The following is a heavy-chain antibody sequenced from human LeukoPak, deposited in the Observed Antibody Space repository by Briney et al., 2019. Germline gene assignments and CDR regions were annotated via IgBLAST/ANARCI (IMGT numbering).Heavy chain of an antibody. CDR2: IYYSGST. J-gene: IGHJ6*02. CDR1: GGSISSYY. D-gene: IGHD1-26*01. Sequence: PSETLSLTCTVSGGSISSYYWSWIRQPPGKGLEWIGYIYYSGSTNYNPSLKSRVTISVDTSKNQFSLKLSSVTAADTAVYYCARVIVGATTPLDPYYYYGMDVWGQGTTVTVSS. V-gene: IGHV4-59*01. CDR3: ARVIVGATTPLDPYYYYGMDV.